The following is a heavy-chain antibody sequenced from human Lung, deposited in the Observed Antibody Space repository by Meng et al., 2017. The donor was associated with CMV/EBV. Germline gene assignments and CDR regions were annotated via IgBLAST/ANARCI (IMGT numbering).Heavy chain of an antibody. CDR3: AKGKWGGYYYYYGMDV. CDR1: GFTFSTFA. Sequence: GGPLRLXCAASGFTFSTFAMSWVRQAPGKGLQWVSVIYSGDDSTYYADSVKGRFTISRDNSKNMLYLQMNSLRAEDSAVYFCAKGKWGGYYYYYGMDVWGRGXTVTVSS. V-gene: IGHV3-23*03. D-gene: IGHD1-26*01. J-gene: IGHJ6*02. CDR2: IYSGDDST.